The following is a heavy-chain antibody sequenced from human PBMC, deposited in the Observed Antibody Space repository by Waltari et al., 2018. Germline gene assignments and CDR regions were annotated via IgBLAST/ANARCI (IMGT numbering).Heavy chain of an antibody. Sequence: QVQLQESGPGLVKPSETLSLTCTVSGGSISSYYWSWLRQPPGKGLEWIGYIYYSGSTNYNPSLKSRVTISVDTSKNQFSLKLSSVTAADTAVYYCAREPRGEYSSSYFDYWGQGTVVTVSS. J-gene: IGHJ4*02. V-gene: IGHV4-59*01. D-gene: IGHD6-6*01. CDR2: IYYSGST. CDR1: GGSISSYY. CDR3: AREPRGEYSSSYFDY.